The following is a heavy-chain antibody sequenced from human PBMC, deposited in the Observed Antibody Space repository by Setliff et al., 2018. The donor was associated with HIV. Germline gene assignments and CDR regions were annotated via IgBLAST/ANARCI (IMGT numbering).Heavy chain of an antibody. J-gene: IGHJ6*03. V-gene: IGHV4-34*01. CDR3: ARGITMISAGYYYYYMDV. D-gene: IGHD3-22*01. Sequence: SETLSVTCAVYGGSFSGYYWSWIRQPPGKGLEWIGEINHSGSTNYNPSLKSRVTISVDTSKNQFSLKLSSVTAADTAVYYCARGITMISAGYYYYYMDVWGKGTTVTVSS. CDR2: INHSGST. CDR1: GGSFSGYY.